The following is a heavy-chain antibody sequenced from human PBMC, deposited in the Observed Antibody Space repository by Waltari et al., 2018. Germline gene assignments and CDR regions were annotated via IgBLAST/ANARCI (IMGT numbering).Heavy chain of an antibody. CDR3: ARGTGYGPYRGDLDY. V-gene: IGHV1-69*12. J-gene: IGHJ4*02. CDR2: IIPIFGTA. CDR1: GGTYTSYA. Sequence: QVQLVQSGAEVNKPGSSVKVSCKASGGTYTSYAISWVRQAPGQGLEWMGGIIPIFGTANYAQKFQGRVTITADESTSTAYMELSSLRSEDTAVYYCARGTGYGPYRGDLDYWGQGTLVTVSS. D-gene: IGHD3-10*01.